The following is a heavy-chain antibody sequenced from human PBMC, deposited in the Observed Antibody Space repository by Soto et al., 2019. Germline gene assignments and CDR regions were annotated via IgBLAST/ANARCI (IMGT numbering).Heavy chain of an antibody. Sequence: PSETLPLTCGVSGGSGISSYWSWIRQPPGKGLEWIAYIYHSGSTNYNPSLKSRVTISADTSKNQFSLTLRSVTAADTAVYYCAKSGWTEYFDYWGQGSLVTVSS. CDR3: AKSGWTEYFDY. CDR1: GGSGISSY. J-gene: IGHJ4*02. V-gene: IGHV4-59*02. D-gene: IGHD6-25*01. CDR2: IYHSGST.